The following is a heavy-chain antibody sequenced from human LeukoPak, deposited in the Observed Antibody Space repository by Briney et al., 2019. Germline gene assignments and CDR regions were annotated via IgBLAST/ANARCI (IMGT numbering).Heavy chain of an antibody. Sequence: SQTLSLTCTVSGGSISSGGYYWSWIRQHPGKGLEWIGYIYYSGSTYYNPSLKSRVTISVDTSKNQFSLKLSSVTAADTAVYYCARVLAAQSDAYGMDAWGQGTTVTVSS. V-gene: IGHV4-31*03. J-gene: IGHJ6*02. D-gene: IGHD6-6*01. CDR3: ARVLAAQSDAYGMDA. CDR2: IYYSGST. CDR1: GGSISSGGYY.